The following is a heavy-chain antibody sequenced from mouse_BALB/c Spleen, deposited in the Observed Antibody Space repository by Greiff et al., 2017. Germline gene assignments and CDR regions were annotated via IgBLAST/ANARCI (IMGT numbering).Heavy chain of an antibody. V-gene: IGHV1S135*01. CDR3: VRREDYYGSSYVGYAMDY. CDR1: GYSFTDYN. J-gene: IGHJ4*01. D-gene: IGHD1-1*01. CDR2: IDPYNGGT. Sequence: VQLQQSGPELVKPGASVKVSCKASGYSFTDYNMYWVKQSHGKSLEWIGYIDPYNGGTSYNQKFKGKATLTVDKSSSTAFMHLNSLTSEDSAVYYCVRREDYYGSSYVGYAMDYWGQGTSVTVSS.